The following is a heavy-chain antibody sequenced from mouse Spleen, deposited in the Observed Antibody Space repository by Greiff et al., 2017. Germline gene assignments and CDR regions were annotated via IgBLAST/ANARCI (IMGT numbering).Heavy chain of an antibody. CDR2: IDPANGNT. CDR3: ARANGNYPYFDY. V-gene: IGHV14-3*02. Sequence: VQLQQSGAELVKPGASVKLSCTASGFNIKDTYMHWVKQRPEQGLEWIGRIDPANGNTKYDPKFQGKATITADTSSNTAYLQLSSLTSEDTAVYYCARANGNYPYFDYWGQGTTLTVSS. D-gene: IGHD2-1*01. CDR1: GFNIKDTY. J-gene: IGHJ2*01.